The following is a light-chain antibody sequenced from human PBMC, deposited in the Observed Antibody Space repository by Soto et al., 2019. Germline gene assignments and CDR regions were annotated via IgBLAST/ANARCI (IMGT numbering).Light chain of an antibody. CDR1: QSVGSS. V-gene: IGKV3-11*01. CDR3: QQYNNWPRT. J-gene: IGKJ1*01. CDR2: AAS. Sequence: EIVLTQSPATLSLSPGERATLSCRASQSVGSSLAWYQQKLGQAPRLLIYAASDRATGIPGRFSGSGSGTDFTLIISSLEPEDFAVYYCQQYNNWPRTFGQGTKVDIK.